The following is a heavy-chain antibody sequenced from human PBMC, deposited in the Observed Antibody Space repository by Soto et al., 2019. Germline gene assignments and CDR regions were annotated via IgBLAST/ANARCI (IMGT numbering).Heavy chain of an antibody. CDR3: ARVRGYSSYYYYYYMDV. CDR2: IKQDGSEK. V-gene: IGHV3-7*03. Sequence: GGSLRLSCAASGFTFSSYWMSWVRQAPGKGLEWVANIKQDGSEKYYVDSVKGRFTISRDNAKNSLYLQMNSLRAEGTAVYYCARVRGYSSYYYYYYMDVWGKGTTVTVSS. J-gene: IGHJ6*03. CDR1: GFTFSSYW. D-gene: IGHD6-13*01.